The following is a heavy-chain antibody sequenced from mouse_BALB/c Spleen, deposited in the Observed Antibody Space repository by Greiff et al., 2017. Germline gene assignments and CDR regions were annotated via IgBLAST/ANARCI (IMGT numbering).Heavy chain of an antibody. J-gene: IGHJ4*01. CDR3: ASSRITTAGYYYAMDY. V-gene: IGHV2-4-1*01. Sequence: QVQLKESGPGLVQPSQSLSITCTVSGFSLTSYGVHWVRQSPGKGLEWLGVIWSGGSTDYNAAFISRLSISKDNSKSQVFFKMNSLQADDTAIYYCASSRITTAGYYYAMDYWGQGTSVTVSS. D-gene: IGHD1-2*01. CDR1: GFSLTSYG. CDR2: IWSGGST.